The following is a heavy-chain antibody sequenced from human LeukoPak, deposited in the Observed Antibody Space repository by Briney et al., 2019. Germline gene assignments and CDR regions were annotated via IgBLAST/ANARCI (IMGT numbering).Heavy chain of an antibody. CDR3: ARDDIVVVVAAQGYAFDI. D-gene: IGHD2-15*01. J-gene: IGHJ3*02. Sequence: GGSLRLSCAASGFTFSSYSMNWVRQAPGKGLEWVSSISSSSSYIYYADSVKGRFTISRDNAKNSLYLQMNSLRAEDTAVYYCARDDIVVVVAAQGYAFDIWGQGTIVTVSS. V-gene: IGHV3-21*01. CDR1: GFTFSSYS. CDR2: ISSSSSYI.